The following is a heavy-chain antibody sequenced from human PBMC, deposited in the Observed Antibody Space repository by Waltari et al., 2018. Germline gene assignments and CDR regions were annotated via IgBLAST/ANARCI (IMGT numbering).Heavy chain of an antibody. CDR1: GDSISSSHW. V-gene: IGHV4-4*02. CDR3: AREVSGKYWYFDL. J-gene: IGHJ2*01. D-gene: IGHD6-25*01. Sequence: QVQLQASGPGLVKPSGTLSLICAVSGDSISSSHWWSWVRLPPGRGLEWIGEIYHSGTANSNPSLKSRVTMSVDKSKNHFSLQLSSVTAEDTAIYYCAREVSGKYWYFDLWGRGTLVNVSS. CDR2: IYHSGTA.